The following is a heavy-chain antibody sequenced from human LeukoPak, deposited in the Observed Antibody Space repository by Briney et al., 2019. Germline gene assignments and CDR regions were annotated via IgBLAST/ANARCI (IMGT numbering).Heavy chain of an antibody. Sequence: ASVKVSCKASGYTFTGYYMHWVRQAPGQGLEWMGIINPSGGSTSYAQKFQGRVTMTRDTSTSTVYMELSSLRSEATAVYYCARDHCSGGSCYRGIDPWGQGTLVTVSS. V-gene: IGHV1-46*01. CDR3: ARDHCSGGSCYRGIDP. D-gene: IGHD2-15*01. CDR2: INPSGGST. J-gene: IGHJ5*02. CDR1: GYTFTGYY.